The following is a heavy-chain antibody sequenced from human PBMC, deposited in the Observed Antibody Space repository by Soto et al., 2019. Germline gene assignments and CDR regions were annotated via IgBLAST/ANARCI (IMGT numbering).Heavy chain of an antibody. Sequence: QVQLQESGPGLVKPSETLSLSCTVSGDSITTYYWSWIRQPAGKGLEWLGHLYSSGSTNYNPSLKSRVTMSVDTSKNQFSLKLSSVTAADTAVYYCARDSQWPTYFDYWGQGTLVIV. CDR1: GDSITTYY. D-gene: IGHD6-19*01. J-gene: IGHJ4*02. V-gene: IGHV4-4*07. CDR3: ARDSQWPTYFDY. CDR2: LYSSGST.